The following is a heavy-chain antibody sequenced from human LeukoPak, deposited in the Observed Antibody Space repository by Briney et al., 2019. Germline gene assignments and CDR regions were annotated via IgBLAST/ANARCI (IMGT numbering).Heavy chain of an antibody. CDR2: IYYSGST. J-gene: IGHJ6*02. D-gene: IGHD3-3*01. CDR1: GGSISSYY. Sequence: SETLSLTCTVSGGSISSYYWSWIRQPPGKGLEWIGYIYYSGSTNYNPSLKSRVTISVDTSKNQFSLKLSSVTAADTAVYYCARELRFLNGMDVWGQGTTVTVSS. V-gene: IGHV4-59*12. CDR3: ARELRFLNGMDV.